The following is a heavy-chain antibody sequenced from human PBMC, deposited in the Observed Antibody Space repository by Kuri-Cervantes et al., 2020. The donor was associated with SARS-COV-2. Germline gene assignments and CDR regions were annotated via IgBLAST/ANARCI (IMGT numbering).Heavy chain of an antibody. Sequence: GESLKISCSASGFTFSSYAMHWVRQAPGKGLEYVSAISSNGGSTYYADSVEGRFTISRDNSENTPYLQMNSLRAEDTAMYYCAAERYEWLAYAYYFDLWGQGTLVTVSS. CDR2: ISSNGGST. D-gene: IGHD6-19*01. CDR3: AAERYEWLAYAYYFDL. CDR1: GFTFSSYA. J-gene: IGHJ4*02. V-gene: IGHV3-64*04.